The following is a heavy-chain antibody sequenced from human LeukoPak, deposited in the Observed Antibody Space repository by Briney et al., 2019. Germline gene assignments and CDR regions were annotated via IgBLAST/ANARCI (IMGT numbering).Heavy chain of an antibody. CDR2: ISYDGSNK. D-gene: IGHD3-10*01. Sequence: GGSLTLSCAPSGFTFSSYAMHWVRQAPGKALEWVAVISYDGSNKYYADSVKGGFTTSRDNSKNTMYLQMNSLRAEDTAVYYCARPRGTMVRGVINWGQGTLVTVSS. V-gene: IGHV3-30-3*01. CDR3: ARPRGTMVRGVIN. CDR1: GFTFSSYA. J-gene: IGHJ4*02.